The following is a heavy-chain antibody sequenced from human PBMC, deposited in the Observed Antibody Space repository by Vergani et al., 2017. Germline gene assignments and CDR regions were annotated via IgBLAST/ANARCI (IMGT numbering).Heavy chain of an antibody. CDR2: IYYSGST. CDR1: GGSISSYY. D-gene: IGHD5-18*01. V-gene: IGHV4-59*01. CDR3: ARKVYSYGYYVDY. Sequence: QVQLQESGPGLVKPSETLALTCTVSGGSISSYYWSWIRQPPGKGLEWIGYIYYSGSTNYNPSLKSRVTISVDTSKNQFSLKLSSVTAADTAVYYCARKVYSYGYYVDYWGQGTLVTVSS. J-gene: IGHJ4*02.